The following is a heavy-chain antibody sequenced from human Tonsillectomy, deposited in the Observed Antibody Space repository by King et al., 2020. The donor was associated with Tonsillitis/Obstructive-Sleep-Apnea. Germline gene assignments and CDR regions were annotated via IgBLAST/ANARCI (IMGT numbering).Heavy chain of an antibody. CDR3: ARHCSSTSCRLFDY. V-gene: IGHV3-21*01. D-gene: IGHD2-2*01. CDR1: GFTFSSYS. CDR2: ISSSSIYI. Sequence: VQLVESGGGLVKPGGSLRLSCAASGFTFSSYSMNWVRQAPGKGLEWVSSISSSSIYIYYADSVKCRFTISRDNAKNSLYLQMHSLRAEDTAVYYCARHCSSTSCRLFDYWGQGTLVTVSS. J-gene: IGHJ4*02.